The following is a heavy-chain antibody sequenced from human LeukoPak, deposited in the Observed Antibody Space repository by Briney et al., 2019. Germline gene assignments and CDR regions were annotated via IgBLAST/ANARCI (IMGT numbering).Heavy chain of an antibody. D-gene: IGHD6-13*01. CDR2: ISSSSTYI. J-gene: IGHJ4*02. Sequence: PGGPLRLSCEASGVTFSSYSMNWVRQAPGKGLEWVSSISSSSTYIYYADSVKGRFTISRDNAKNSLYLQMSSLRAEDTAVYYCARDPRGYSSSWYYDDYRGQGTLVTVSS. CDR1: GVTFSSYS. V-gene: IGHV3-21*01. CDR3: ARDPRGYSSSWYYDDY.